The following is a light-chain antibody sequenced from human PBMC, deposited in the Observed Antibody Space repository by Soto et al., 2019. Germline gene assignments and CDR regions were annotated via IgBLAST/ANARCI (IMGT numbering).Light chain of an antibody. V-gene: IGKV3-11*01. Sequence: EVVLTQSPATLSLSPGERATLSCRASQSINSHLTWYQQKPGQAPRLLIYDSSNSATGIPDRFSGSGSGTDFTLTISSLEPEDFAVYFCQQRTDWRLSFGGGTKVEIK. J-gene: IGKJ4*01. CDR3: QQRTDWRLS. CDR1: QSINSH. CDR2: DSS.